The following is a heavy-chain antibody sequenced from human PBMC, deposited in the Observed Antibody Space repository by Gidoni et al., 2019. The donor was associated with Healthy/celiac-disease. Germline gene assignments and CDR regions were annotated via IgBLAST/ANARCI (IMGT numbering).Heavy chain of an antibody. CDR2: ISGSGGST. Sequence: EVQLLESGGGLVQPGGSLRLSCAASGFTFSSYAMSWVRQAPGKGLEWVSAISGSGGSTYYADSVKGRFTISRDNSKNTLYLQMNSLRAEDTAVYYCAKLNNWDSYYYDYGMDVWGQGTTVTVSS. CDR1: GFTFSSYA. V-gene: IGHV3-23*01. J-gene: IGHJ6*02. D-gene: IGHD1-1*01. CDR3: AKLNNWDSYYYDYGMDV.